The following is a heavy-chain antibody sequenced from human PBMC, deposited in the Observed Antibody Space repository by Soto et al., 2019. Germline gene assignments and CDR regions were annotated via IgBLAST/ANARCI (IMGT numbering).Heavy chain of an antibody. Sequence: SVKVSCKASGGTFSSYAISWVRQAPGQGLEWMGGIIPIFGTANYAQKFQGRVTITADKSTSTAYMELSSLRSEDTAVYYCARDPTGTAVFGVVISPPYYYYGMDVWGQGTTVTVSS. V-gene: IGHV1-69*06. CDR3: ARDPTGTAVFGVVISPPYYYYGMDV. J-gene: IGHJ6*02. CDR2: IIPIFGTA. D-gene: IGHD3-3*01. CDR1: GGTFSSYA.